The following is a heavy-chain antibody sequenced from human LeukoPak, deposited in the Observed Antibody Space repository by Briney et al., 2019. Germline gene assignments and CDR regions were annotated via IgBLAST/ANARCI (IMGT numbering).Heavy chain of an antibody. CDR1: GFTFSSYS. V-gene: IGHV3-21*01. D-gene: IGHD3-22*01. J-gene: IGHJ3*02. Sequence: PGGSLRLSCAASGFTFSSYSMNWVRQAPGKGLEWVSSISSSSGYIYYADSVKGRFTISRDNAKNSLYLQMNSLRAEDTAVYYCAGDSSGYFDAFDIWGQGTMVTVSS. CDR3: AGDSSGYFDAFDI. CDR2: ISSSSGYI.